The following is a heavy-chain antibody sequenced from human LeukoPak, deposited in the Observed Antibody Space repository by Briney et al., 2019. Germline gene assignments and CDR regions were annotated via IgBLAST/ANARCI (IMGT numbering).Heavy chain of an antibody. D-gene: IGHD6-19*01. CDR2: ISAYNGNT. J-gene: IGHJ4*02. CDR3: ARGPIAVAGPGDLDY. Sequence: ASVKVSCKASGYTFTSYGISWVRQAPGHGLEWMGWISAYNGNTNYAQKLQGKVTMTTDTSTSTAYMELRSLRSDDTAVYYCARGPIAVAGPGDLDYWGQGTLVTVSS. CDR1: GYTFTSYG. V-gene: IGHV1-18*01.